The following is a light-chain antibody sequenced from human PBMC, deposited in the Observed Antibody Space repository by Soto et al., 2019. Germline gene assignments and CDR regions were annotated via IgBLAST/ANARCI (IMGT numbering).Light chain of an antibody. J-gene: IGKJ1*01. Sequence: VLTQSPATLSVSPGESATLSCRASQSVSSHLAWYQQKPGQAPRLLIYGASTRATGSPARFSGSGSGTEFTLTISSLQPDDFATYYCQQYNGDSTFGQGTKVDIK. CDR3: QQYNGDST. CDR1: QSVSSH. V-gene: IGKV3-15*01. CDR2: GAS.